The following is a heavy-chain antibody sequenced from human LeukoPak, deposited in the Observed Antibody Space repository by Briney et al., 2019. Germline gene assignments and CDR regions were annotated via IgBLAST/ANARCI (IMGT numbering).Heavy chain of an antibody. V-gene: IGHV3-30*15. CDR2: MSLGGSSI. Sequence: PGGSLRLSCLASGFAFNTQAMHWVRQAPGKGLEWLAVMSLGGSSIYYADSVKGRFTISRDNSKNTLYLQMSSLRVEDTAVYYCARDRGKLRYFDLWGQGTLLTVSS. J-gene: IGHJ4*02. CDR1: GFAFNTQA. D-gene: IGHD3-9*01. CDR3: ARDRGKLRYFDL.